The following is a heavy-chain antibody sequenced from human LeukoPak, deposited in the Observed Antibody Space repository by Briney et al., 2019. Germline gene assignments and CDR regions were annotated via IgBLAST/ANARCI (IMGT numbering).Heavy chain of an antibody. CDR1: GFTFSSFG. CDR3: ARDLTDRKYYIAY. V-gene: IGHV3-30*02. D-gene: IGHD2-8*02. Sequence: GGSLRLSCAASGFTFSSFGMHWVRQAPGEGLEWVAYKGYTGTDTYYADSVKRRFTISRDNSKNTVDLQVNSLRAADTALYSCARDLTDRKYYIAYWGQGTLVTVSS. J-gene: IGHJ4*02. CDR2: KGYTGTDT.